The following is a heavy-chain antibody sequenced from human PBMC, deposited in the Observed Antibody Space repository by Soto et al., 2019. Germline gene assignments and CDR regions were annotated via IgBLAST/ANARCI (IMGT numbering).Heavy chain of an antibody. Sequence: PSETLALTCTVSGGSVSSGSYYWSWIRQPPGKGLEWIGYIYYSGSTNYNPSLKSRVTISVDTSKNQFSLKLSSVTAADTAVYYCAREKYYDFWSGPPADISYSGMDAWGQGTTVTVSS. CDR2: IYYSGST. V-gene: IGHV4-61*01. CDR1: GGSVSSGSYY. D-gene: IGHD3-3*01. J-gene: IGHJ6*02. CDR3: AREKYYDFWSGPPADISYSGMDA.